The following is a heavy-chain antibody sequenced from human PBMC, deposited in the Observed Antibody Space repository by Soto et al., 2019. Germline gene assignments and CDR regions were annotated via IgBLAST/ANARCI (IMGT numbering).Heavy chain of an antibody. Sequence: QVQLQESGPGLVKPSETLSLTCTVSGGSISSNYWSWIRQPPGKGLEYIGYIDYSGSTHYKASLKSRVTISVDTSKNQFSLKLRSVTAADTAIYYCARHRTGLDSWGQGTLVTVSS. CDR2: IDYSGST. J-gene: IGHJ4*02. CDR1: GGSISSNY. V-gene: IGHV4-59*08. D-gene: IGHD3-9*01. CDR3: ARHRTGLDS.